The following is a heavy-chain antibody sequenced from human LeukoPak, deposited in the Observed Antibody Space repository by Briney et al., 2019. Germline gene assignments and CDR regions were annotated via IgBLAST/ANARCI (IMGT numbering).Heavy chain of an antibody. CDR2: IYNSGST. CDR3: ARGPRGVATIWYYYYYYMDV. J-gene: IGHJ6*03. V-gene: IGHV4-39*07. Sequence: SETLSLTCTVSSGSINSTSYYWGWIRQPPGKGLGWFGSIYNSGSTYYNPALKRRVTISVDTTKNQFSLKLSSVTAADTAVYYCARGPRGVATIWYYYYYYMDVWGKGTTVTVSS. CDR1: SGSINSTSYY. D-gene: IGHD5-12*01.